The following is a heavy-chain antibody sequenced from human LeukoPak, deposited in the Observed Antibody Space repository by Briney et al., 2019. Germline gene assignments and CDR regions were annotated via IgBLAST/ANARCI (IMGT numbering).Heavy chain of an antibody. J-gene: IGHJ4*02. Sequence: GGSLRLSCAASGFTFSSYGMHWVRQAPGKGLEWVAFIRYDGSNKYYADSVKGRFTISRDDSKNTLYLQMNSLRAEDTAVYYCARVFRRGSSWPFDYWGQGTLVTVSS. V-gene: IGHV3-30*02. CDR1: GFTFSSYG. CDR2: IRYDGSNK. CDR3: ARVFRRGSSWPFDY. D-gene: IGHD6-13*01.